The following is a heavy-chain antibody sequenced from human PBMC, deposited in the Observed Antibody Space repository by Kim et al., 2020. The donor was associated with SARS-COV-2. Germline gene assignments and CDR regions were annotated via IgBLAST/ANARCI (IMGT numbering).Heavy chain of an antibody. CDR3: TTAEPAAVDYYYYGMDV. V-gene: IGHV3-15*01. CDR1: GFTFSNAW. J-gene: IGHJ6*02. CDR2: IKSKTDGGTT. D-gene: IGHD2-2*01. Sequence: GRSLRLSCAASGFTFSNAWMSWVRQAPGKGLEWVGRIKSKTDGGTTDYAAPVKGRFTISRDDSKNTLYLQMNSLKTEDTAVYYCTTAEPAAVDYYYYGMDVWGQGTTVTVSS.